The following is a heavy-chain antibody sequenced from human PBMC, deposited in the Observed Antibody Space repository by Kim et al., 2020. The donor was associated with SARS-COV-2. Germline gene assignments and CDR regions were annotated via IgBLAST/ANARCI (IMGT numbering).Heavy chain of an antibody. CDR1: GGSISRYY. Sequence: SETRSLTCTVAGGSISRYYRSWIRQPAGKGLEWIGRIYTSGSTNNNPSLKSGVTMSVDTSKNQFSLKLSSVTAADTAVYYCARGSPRRGWERLSTSHGM. J-gene: IGHJ6*01. CDR3: ARGSPRRGWERLSTSHGM. D-gene: IGHD1-26*01. V-gene: IGHV4-4*07. CDR2: IYTSGST.